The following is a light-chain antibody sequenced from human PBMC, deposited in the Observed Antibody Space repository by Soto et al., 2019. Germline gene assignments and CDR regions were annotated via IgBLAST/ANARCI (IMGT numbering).Light chain of an antibody. CDR2: DVS. CDR3: CSYAGSYTPVV. Sequence: QCVLTQPRSVSGSPGQSVTISCTGTSSDVGGYNYVSWYQQHPGKAPKLMIYDVSKRPSGVPDRFSGSKSGNTASLTISGLQAEDEADYYCCSYAGSYTPVVFGGGTKLTVL. V-gene: IGLV2-11*01. CDR1: SSDVGGYNY. J-gene: IGLJ2*01.